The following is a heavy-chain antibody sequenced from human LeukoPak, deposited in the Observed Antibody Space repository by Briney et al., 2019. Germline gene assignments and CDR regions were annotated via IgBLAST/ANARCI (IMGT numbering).Heavy chain of an antibody. CDR2: ISWNSGSI. V-gene: IGHV3-9*01. CDR3: ARGGGSGWYSAFDY. J-gene: IGHJ4*02. Sequence: PGRSLRLSCVASGFTFEDYAMNWVRHVPGKGLEWVSSISWNSGSIGYADSVKGRFIISRDNVKDSLYLQMNSLRPEDTALYYCARGGGSGWYSAFDYWGQGTLVTVSS. CDR1: GFTFEDYA. D-gene: IGHD6-19*01.